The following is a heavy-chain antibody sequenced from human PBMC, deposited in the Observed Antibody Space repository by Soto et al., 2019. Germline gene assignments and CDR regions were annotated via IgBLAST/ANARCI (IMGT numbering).Heavy chain of an antibody. D-gene: IGHD3-10*01. CDR2: IIPIFGTA. J-gene: IGHJ6*02. V-gene: IGHV1-69*13. CDR1: GGTFSSYA. CDR3: AREQYYYGSGSPQLDYYYYGMDV. Sequence: GASVKVSCKASGGTFSSYAISWVRQAPGQGLEWMGGIIPIFGTANYAQKFQGRVTITADESTSTAYMELSSLRSEDTAVYYCAREQYYYGSGSPQLDYYYYGMDVWGQGTTVTVSS.